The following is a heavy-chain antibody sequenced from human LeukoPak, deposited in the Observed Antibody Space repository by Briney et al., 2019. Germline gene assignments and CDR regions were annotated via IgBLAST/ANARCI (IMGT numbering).Heavy chain of an antibody. Sequence: SETLSLTCTVSGGSISSYYWSWIRQPAGKGLGWIGRIYTSGSTNYNPSLKSRVTMSVDTSKNQFSLKLSSVTAADTAVYYCARDNLVAAAGYYYYGMDVWGQGTTVTVSS. V-gene: IGHV4-4*07. CDR2: IYTSGST. CDR1: GGSISSYY. D-gene: IGHD6-13*01. J-gene: IGHJ6*02. CDR3: ARDNLVAAAGYYYYGMDV.